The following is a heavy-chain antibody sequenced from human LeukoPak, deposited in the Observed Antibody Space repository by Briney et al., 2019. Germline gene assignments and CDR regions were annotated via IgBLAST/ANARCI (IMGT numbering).Heavy chain of an antibody. CDR2: INPNSGGT. Sequence: ASVKVSCKASGGTFSSYAISWVRQAPGQGLEWMGWINPNSGGTNYAQKFQGRVTMTRDTSISTAYMELSRLRSDDTAVYYRARAQRWLQLESDYWGQGTLSPSPQ. CDR3: ARAQRWLQLESDY. CDR1: GGTFSSYA. D-gene: IGHD5-24*01. V-gene: IGHV1-2*02. J-gene: IGHJ4*02.